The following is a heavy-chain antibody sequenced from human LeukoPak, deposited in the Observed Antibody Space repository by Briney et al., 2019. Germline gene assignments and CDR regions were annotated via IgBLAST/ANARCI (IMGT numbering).Heavy chain of an antibody. CDR2: ISFDGSDA. J-gene: IGHJ4*02. CDR3: ARDRYDILTGHHFDY. Sequence: GGSLRLSCAASGFTFSGFWMHWVRQAPGKGLVWVSCISFDGSDATYADSVKGRFTISRDNAKNSLYLQMNSLRAEDTAVYYCARDRYDILTGHHFDYWGQGTLVTVSS. D-gene: IGHD3-9*01. CDR1: GFTFSGFW. V-gene: IGHV3-74*01.